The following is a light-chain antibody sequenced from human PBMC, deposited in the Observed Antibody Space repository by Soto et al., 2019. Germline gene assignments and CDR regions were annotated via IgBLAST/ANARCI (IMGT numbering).Light chain of an antibody. Sequence: DIQMTQSPSSLSASVGDRVTITCQATQDIRDYLNWYQHKPGKAPKLLIYDASNLETGVPSRFSGSGSWTDFTFTISSLQPEDIATYDGQQYDHLQATFGPGTKVDIK. CDR3: QQYDHLQAT. J-gene: IGKJ3*01. CDR1: QDIRDY. V-gene: IGKV1-33*01. CDR2: DAS.